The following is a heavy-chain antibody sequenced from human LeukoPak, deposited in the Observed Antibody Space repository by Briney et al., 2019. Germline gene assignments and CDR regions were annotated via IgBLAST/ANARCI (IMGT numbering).Heavy chain of an antibody. D-gene: IGHD1-26*01. CDR1: GGSISSGSYY. J-gene: IGHJ4*02. CDR3: AKSSSGSPWIDY. V-gene: IGHV4-61*02. Sequence: SQTLSLTCTVSGGSISSGSYYWSWIRQPAGKGLEWIGRIYTSGSTNCNPSLKSRVTISVDTSKNQFSLKLSSVTAADTAVYYCAKSSSGSPWIDYWGQGTLVTVSS. CDR2: IYTSGST.